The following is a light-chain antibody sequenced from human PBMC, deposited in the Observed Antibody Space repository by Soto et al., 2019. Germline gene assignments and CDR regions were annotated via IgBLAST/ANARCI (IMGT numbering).Light chain of an antibody. CDR1: QAITNN. J-gene: IGKJ4*01. V-gene: IGKV1-9*01. CDR2: LAS. Sequence: DIQLTQSPFLLSASVGDRVTITCRASQAITNNLAWYQQKPGKAPKLLIYLASTLHSGVPSSFSGSGSGTDFSLTISSLQPEDAATYYCQSLNRFPHSFGGGTKVDI. CDR3: QSLNRFPHS.